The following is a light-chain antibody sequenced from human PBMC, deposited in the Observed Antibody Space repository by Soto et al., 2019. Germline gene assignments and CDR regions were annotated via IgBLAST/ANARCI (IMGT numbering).Light chain of an antibody. J-gene: IGLJ2*01. V-gene: IGLV4-69*01. Sequence: QLVLTQSPSASASLGASVKLTCTLSSGHSSYAIAWHQKQPGKGPRYLMDLNNDGSHTKGDGIPDRFSGSSSEADRYLIIASLQAEEEADYYCQTWGTGFQFFGGGTKLTVL. CDR3: QTWGTGFQF. CDR1: SGHSSYA. CDR2: LNNDGSH.